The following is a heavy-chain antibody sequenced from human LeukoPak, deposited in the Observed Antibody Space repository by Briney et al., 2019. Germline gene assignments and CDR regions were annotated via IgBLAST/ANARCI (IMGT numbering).Heavy chain of an antibody. V-gene: IGHV1-69*05. J-gene: IGHJ4*02. D-gene: IGHD3-22*01. CDR2: IIPIFGTA. CDR1: GGTFSSYA. CDR3: ARARPNYYDSSGYYY. Sequence: ASVKVSRKASGGTFSSYAISWVRQAPGQGLEWKGGIIPIFGTANYAQKFQGRVTITTDESTSTAYMELSSLRSEDTAVYYCARARPNYYDSSGYYYWGQGTLVTVSS.